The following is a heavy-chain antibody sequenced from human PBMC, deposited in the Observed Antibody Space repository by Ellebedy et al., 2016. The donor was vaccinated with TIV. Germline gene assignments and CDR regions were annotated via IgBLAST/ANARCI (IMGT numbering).Heavy chain of an antibody. CDR2: INPNSGGT. J-gene: IGHJ6*02. V-gene: IGHV1-2*02. Sequence: AASVKVSCKASGYTFIGYYMHCVRHAPRQGLEWMGWINPNSGGTNYAQKFQGRVTMTRNTSISTAYMELSRLRSDDTAVYYCARENSFPGDGMDVWGQGTTVTVSS. D-gene: IGHD3-10*01. CDR1: GYTFIGYY. CDR3: ARENSFPGDGMDV.